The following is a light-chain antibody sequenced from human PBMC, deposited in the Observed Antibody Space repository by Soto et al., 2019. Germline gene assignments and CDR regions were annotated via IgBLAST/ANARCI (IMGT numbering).Light chain of an antibody. Sequence: EVVMTQSPATLSLSPGERATLSCRASQSVSSSLAWYQQKPGQAPRLLIYGASTRAAGIPDRFSGSGSETEFTLTISSLQAEDFVIYYCQQYNNWWTFGQGPKVEL. CDR3: QQYNNWWT. J-gene: IGKJ1*01. CDR2: GAS. CDR1: QSVSSS. V-gene: IGKV3-15*01.